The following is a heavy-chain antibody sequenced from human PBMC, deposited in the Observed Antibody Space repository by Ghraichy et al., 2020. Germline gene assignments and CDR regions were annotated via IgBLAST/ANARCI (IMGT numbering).Heavy chain of an antibody. CDR2: IYYSGST. CDR3: ARLGTTQLNAFDI. CDR1: GGSISSSSYY. D-gene: IGHD1-14*01. V-gene: IGHV4-39*01. Sequence: GSLSLTCTVSGGSISSSSYYWGWIRQPPGKGLEWIGSIYYSGSTYYNPSLKSRVTIFVDTSKNQFSLKLSSVTAADTAVYYCARLGTTQLNAFDIWGQGTMVTVSS. J-gene: IGHJ3*02.